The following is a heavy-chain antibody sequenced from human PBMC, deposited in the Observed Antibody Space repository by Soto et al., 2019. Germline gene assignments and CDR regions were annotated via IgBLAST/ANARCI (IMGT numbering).Heavy chain of an antibody. CDR1: GFSLSTSGVG. CDR3: AHRQRTVYFDY. J-gene: IGHJ4*02. D-gene: IGHD4-17*01. CDR2: LYWDDDK. Sequence: QITLKESGPTLVKPTQTLTLTCTFSGFSLSTSGVGVGWIRQPPGKALEWLALLYWDDDKRSSPSLKSRLTITKDTSKNQEVRTMTNMDPVDTATYYCAHRQRTVYFDYWGQGTLVTVSS. V-gene: IGHV2-5*02.